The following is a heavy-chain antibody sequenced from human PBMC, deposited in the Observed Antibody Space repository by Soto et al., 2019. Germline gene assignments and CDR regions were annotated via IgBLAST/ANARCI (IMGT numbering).Heavy chain of an antibody. D-gene: IGHD3-22*01. J-gene: IGHJ3*02. CDR2: ISAYNGNT. Sequence: ASVKVSCKASGYTFTSYGISWVRQAPGQGLEWMGWISAYNGNTNYAQKLQGRVTMTTDTSTSTAYMELRSLRSDDTAVYYCARTTLYYDSSGFDAFDIWGQGTMVTVSS. V-gene: IGHV1-18*01. CDR3: ARTTLYYDSSGFDAFDI. CDR1: GYTFTSYG.